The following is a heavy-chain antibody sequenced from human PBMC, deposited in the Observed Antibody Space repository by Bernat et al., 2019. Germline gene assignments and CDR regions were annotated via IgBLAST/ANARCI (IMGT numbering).Heavy chain of an antibody. J-gene: IGHJ2*01. V-gene: IGHV3-53*02. CDR1: GFTVCSNY. D-gene: IGHD3-22*01. CDR2: IYSGGST. Sequence: EVQLVETGGGLIQPGGSLRLSCAASGFTVCSNYMSWVRQAPGKGLEWVSVIYSGGSTYYADSVKGRFTISRDNSKNTLYLQMNSLRAEDTAVYYCARDRPHYYDSSGYNWYFDLWGRGTLVTVSS. CDR3: ARDRPHYYDSSGYNWYFDL.